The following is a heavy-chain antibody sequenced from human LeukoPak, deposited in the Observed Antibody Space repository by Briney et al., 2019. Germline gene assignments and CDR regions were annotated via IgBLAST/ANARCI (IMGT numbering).Heavy chain of an antibody. CDR2: IWYDGSNK. V-gene: IGHV3-33*01. Sequence: GRSLRLSCAASGFTFRSYGMHWVRQAPGKGLEWVAVIWYDGSNKYYADSVKGRFTISRDNSKNTLYLQMNSLRAEDTAVYYCARDGSGDYLDYWGQGTLVTVSS. CDR3: ARDGSGDYLDY. D-gene: IGHD3-10*01. J-gene: IGHJ4*02. CDR1: GFTFRSYG.